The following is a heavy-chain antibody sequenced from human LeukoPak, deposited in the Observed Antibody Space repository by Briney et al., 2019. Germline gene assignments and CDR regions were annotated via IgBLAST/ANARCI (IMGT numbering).Heavy chain of an antibody. J-gene: IGHJ4*02. CDR1: GGSFSGYY. Sequence: PSETLSLTCAVYGGSFSGYYWSWIRQPPGKGLEWIGEINHSGSTNYNPSLKSRVTISVDTSKNQFSLKLSSVTAADTAVYYCASTAYVWGSYRRFENYWGQGTLVTVSS. V-gene: IGHV4-34*01. CDR3: ASTAYVWGSYRRFENY. D-gene: IGHD3-16*02. CDR2: INHSGST.